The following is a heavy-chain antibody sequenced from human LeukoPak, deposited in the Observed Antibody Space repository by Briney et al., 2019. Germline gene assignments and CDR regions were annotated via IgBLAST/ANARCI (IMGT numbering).Heavy chain of an antibody. CDR3: ASEGYSSGWYSIDI. D-gene: IGHD6-19*01. CDR2: INSDGSST. CDR1: GFTFSSYW. J-gene: IGHJ3*02. Sequence: PGGSLRLSCAASGFTFSSYWMHWVRQAPGKGLVWVSRINSDGSSTSYADSVKGRFTISRDNAKNTLYLQMNSLRAEDTAVYYCASEGYSSGWYSIDIWGQGTMVTVSS. V-gene: IGHV3-74*01.